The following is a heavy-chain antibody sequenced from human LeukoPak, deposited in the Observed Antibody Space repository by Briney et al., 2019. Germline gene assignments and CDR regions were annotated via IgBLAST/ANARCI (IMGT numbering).Heavy chain of an antibody. CDR2: INHSGST. CDR1: GGSFSGYY. J-gene: IGHJ3*02. V-gene: IGHV4-34*01. CDR3: ARGPAYTVVTPYAFDI. Sequence: PSETLSLTSAVYGGSFSGYYWSWLRQPPGKGLEWIGEINHSGSTNYNPSLKSRVTISVDTSKNQFSLKLSSVTAADTAVYYCARGPAYTVVTPYAFDIWGQGTMVTVSS. D-gene: IGHD4-23*01.